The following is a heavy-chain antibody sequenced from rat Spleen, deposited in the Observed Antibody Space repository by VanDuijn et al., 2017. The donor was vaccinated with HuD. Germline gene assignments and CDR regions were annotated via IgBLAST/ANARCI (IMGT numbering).Heavy chain of an antibody. Sequence: EVQLVESGGGLVQPGRSLKLSCAASGFTFSDYGMHWIRQAPKKGLEWIGMIYYDSSKMYYADTVKGRFTISRDNSKNTLYLEMNSLTSEDTAMYYCAGFAGQTGDYWGQGVMVTVSS. V-gene: IGHV5-54*01. CDR2: IYYDSSKM. CDR1: GFTFSDYG. J-gene: IGHJ2*01. D-gene: IGHD5-1*01. CDR3: AGFAGQTGDY.